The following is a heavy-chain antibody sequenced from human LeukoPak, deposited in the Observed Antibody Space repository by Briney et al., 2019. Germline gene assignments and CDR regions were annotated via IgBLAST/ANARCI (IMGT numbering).Heavy chain of an antibody. D-gene: IGHD6-13*01. Sequence: PGRSLRLSCAASGFTFSSYGMHWVRQAPGKGLEWVAVIWYDGSNKYYADSVKGRFTISRDNSKNTLYLQMNSLRAEDTAVYYCARDGGIAAAGHNWFDPWGQGTLVTVSS. CDR1: GFTFSSYG. CDR3: ARDGGIAAAGHNWFDP. J-gene: IGHJ5*02. V-gene: IGHV3-33*01. CDR2: IWYDGSNK.